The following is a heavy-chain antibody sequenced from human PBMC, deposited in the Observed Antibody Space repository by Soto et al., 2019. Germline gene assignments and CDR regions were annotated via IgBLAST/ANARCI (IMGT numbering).Heavy chain of an antibody. V-gene: IGHV3-9*01. J-gene: IGHJ6*03. CDR2: ISWNSGSI. Sequence: DVQLVESGGGLVQPGRSLRLSCAASGFTFDDYAMHWVRQAPGKGLEWVSGISWNSGSIGYADSVKGRFTISRDNAKNSLYLQMNSLRAEDTALYYCAKGHGDYYYYYYMDVWGKGTTVTVSS. CDR3: AKGHGDYYYYYYMDV. CDR1: GFTFDDYA. D-gene: IGHD4-17*01.